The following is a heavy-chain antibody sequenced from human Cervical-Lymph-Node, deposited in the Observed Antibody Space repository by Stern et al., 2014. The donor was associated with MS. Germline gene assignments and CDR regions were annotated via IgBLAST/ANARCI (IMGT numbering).Heavy chain of an antibody. CDR1: GFTFSSYG. J-gene: IGHJ4*02. V-gene: IGHV3-33*01. CDR2: IWYDASNK. Sequence: VQLVESGGGVVQPGGSLRLSCAASGFTFSSYGMHWVRQAPGKGLEWVALIWYDASNKYYADSVKGRFTISRDNSKNTLYLQMNSLRAEDTAVYYCARETRGASGRFDYWGQGTLVTVSS. CDR3: ARETRGASGRFDY. D-gene: IGHD3-10*01.